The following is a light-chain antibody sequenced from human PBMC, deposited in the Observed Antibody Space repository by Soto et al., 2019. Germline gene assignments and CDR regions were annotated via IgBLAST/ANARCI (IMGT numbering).Light chain of an antibody. V-gene: IGKV4-1*01. CDR1: QSVLYSSNNKNY. CDR2: WAS. CDR3: QQYFSPNLT. J-gene: IGKJ1*01. Sequence: DILMTQAPDSLAVSLGERATINCKSSQSVLYSSNNKNYLAWYQQKPGQPPKLLIYWASTRESGVPDRFSGSGSGTDFTLAISSLQAEDVAVYYCQQYFSPNLTCGKGTKVHI.